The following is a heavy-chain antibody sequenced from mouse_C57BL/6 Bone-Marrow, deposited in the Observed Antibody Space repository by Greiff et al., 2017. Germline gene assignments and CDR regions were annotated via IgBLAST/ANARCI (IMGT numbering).Heavy chain of an antibody. CDR2: LDPSDSSP. D-gene: IGHD1-1*01. Sequence: QVQLQQPGAELVMPGASVKLSCKASGYTFTSYWMHWVKQRPGQGLEWIGELDPSDSSPNYNQKFKGKSTLTVDKSSSTAYMQLSSLTSEDSAVYYCARKRGSITTDYWGQGTTLTVSS. CDR1: GYTFTSYW. CDR3: ARKRGSITTDY. V-gene: IGHV1-69*01. J-gene: IGHJ2*01.